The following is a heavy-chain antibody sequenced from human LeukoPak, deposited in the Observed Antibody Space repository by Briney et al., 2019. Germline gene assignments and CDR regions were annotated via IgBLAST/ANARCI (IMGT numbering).Heavy chain of an antibody. V-gene: IGHV3-33*01. J-gene: IGHJ3*02. Sequence: PGGSLRLSCAASGFTFSSYGMHWVRQAPGKGLEWVAVIWYDGSNKYYADSVKGRFTISRDNSKNTLYLQMNSLRAEDTAVYYCARDIGALEWFSYAFDIWGQGTMVTVSS. CDR2: IWYDGSNK. CDR3: ARDIGALEWFSYAFDI. CDR1: GFTFSSYG. D-gene: IGHD3-3*01.